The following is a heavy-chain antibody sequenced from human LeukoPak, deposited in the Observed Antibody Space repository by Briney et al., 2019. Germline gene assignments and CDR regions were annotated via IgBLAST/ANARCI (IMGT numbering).Heavy chain of an antibody. J-gene: IGHJ4*02. CDR2: MNPNSGNT. V-gene: IGHV1-8*02. D-gene: IGHD4-17*01. CDR1: GYTFTSYG. CDR3: ARGMTTVTSFRVLLGPFDY. Sequence: ASVKVSCKASGYTFTSYGISWVRQATGQGLEWMGWMNPNSGNTGYAQKFQGRVTMTRNTSISTAYMELSSLRSEDTAVYYCARGMTTVTSFRVLLGPFDYWGQGTLVTVSS.